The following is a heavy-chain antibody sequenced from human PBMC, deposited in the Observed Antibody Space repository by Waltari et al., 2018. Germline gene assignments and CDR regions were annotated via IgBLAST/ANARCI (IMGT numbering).Heavy chain of an antibody. CDR3: TRAGYYRFDY. J-gene: IGHJ4*02. Sequence: EVQLVESGGGLVQPGGSLRRSCVASGFTCSSYWMHWVRQAPGKGLVWCLRSNNDGTSTSCADSGKGRFTISRDNAKNTLYLQMNSLRAEDTAVYYCTRAGYYRFDYWGQGTLATVSS. CDR1: GFTCSSYW. V-gene: IGHV3-74*01. D-gene: IGHD3-9*01. CDR2: SNNDGTST.